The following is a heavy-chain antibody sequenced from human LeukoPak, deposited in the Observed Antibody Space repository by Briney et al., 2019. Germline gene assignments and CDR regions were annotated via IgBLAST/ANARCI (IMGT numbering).Heavy chain of an antibody. Sequence: ASVKVSCKASGYTFTSYGISWVRQAPGQGLEWMGWINAYNGNTNYAQKLQGRVTMTTDTSTSTAYMELRSLRSDDTAVYYCARVRSGYSGYDSDYWGQGTLVTVSS. CDR3: ARVRSGYSGYDSDY. V-gene: IGHV1-18*04. D-gene: IGHD5-12*01. CDR1: GYTFTSYG. CDR2: INAYNGNT. J-gene: IGHJ4*02.